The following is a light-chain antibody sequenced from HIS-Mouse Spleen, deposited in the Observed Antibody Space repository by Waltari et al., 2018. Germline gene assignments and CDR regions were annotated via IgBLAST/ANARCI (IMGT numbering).Light chain of an antibody. CDR1: NIGSKS. J-gene: IGLJ2*01. CDR2: DDS. V-gene: IGLV3-21*03. CDR3: QVWDSSSDHVV. Sequence: SYVLTQPPSVSVAPGKTARITCGGNNIGSKSVHWYQQKPGKAPVLVVYDDSDRPSGIRERFSGSNSGNTATLTISRVEAGDEADYYCQVWDSSSDHVVFGGGTKLTVL.